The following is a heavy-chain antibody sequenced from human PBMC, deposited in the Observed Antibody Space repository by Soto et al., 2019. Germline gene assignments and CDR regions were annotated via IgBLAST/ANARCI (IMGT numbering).Heavy chain of an antibody. CDR2: MHYSGSV. CDR3: ARRIRVRGVGRFDP. J-gene: IGHJ5*02. D-gene: IGHD3-10*01. V-gene: IGHV4-59*01. Sequence: PSETLSLTCTVSGGSISGYYCAWIRQPLGKGLEWIGYMHYSGSVNYNPSLKSRVTISIDTSENQFSLRSEDTAVYYCARRIRVRGVGRFDPWGQGTLVTVSS. CDR1: GGSISGYY.